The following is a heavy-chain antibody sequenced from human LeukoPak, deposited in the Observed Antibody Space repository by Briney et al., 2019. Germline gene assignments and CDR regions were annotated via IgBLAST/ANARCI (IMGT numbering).Heavy chain of an antibody. CDR1: GASVTIDY. Sequence: PSETLSLTCSVSGASVTIDYWSWIRQPPGKGLEWIGHIYYSGSTNYNPSLKSRVTISVDTSKNQFSLKLSSVTAADTAVYYCAVLSGFWFDPWGQGTLVTVSS. CDR2: IYYSGST. D-gene: IGHD3-3*01. CDR3: AVLSGFWFDP. V-gene: IGHV4-59*02. J-gene: IGHJ5*02.